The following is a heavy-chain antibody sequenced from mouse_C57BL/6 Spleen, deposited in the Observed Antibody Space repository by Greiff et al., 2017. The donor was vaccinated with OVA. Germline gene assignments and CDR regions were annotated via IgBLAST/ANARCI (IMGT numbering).Heavy chain of an antibody. CDR1: GYTFTSYW. V-gene: IGHV1-52*01. CDR2: IDPSDSET. Sequence: QVQLQQPGAELVRPGSSVKLSCKASGYTFTSYWMHWVKQRPIQGLEWIGNIDPSDSETHYNQKFKDKATLTVDKSSSTAYMQLSSLTSEDSAVYYCARGEYDYDEACFAYWGQGTLVTVSA. J-gene: IGHJ3*01. CDR3: ARGEYDYDEACFAY. D-gene: IGHD2-4*01.